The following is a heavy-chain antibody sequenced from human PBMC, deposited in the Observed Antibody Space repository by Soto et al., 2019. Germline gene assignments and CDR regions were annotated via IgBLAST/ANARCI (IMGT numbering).Heavy chain of an antibody. CDR2: VYYTGST. Sequence: LETLSLTCTVSGGSMSTFYLSWIRQPPGKGLEWIGYVYYTGSTNYNPSLKSPVTISVDTSKNQFTLKLSSVTAADTAVYYCARQGYNILTGYSYFDYWGQGTLVTVSS. CDR3: ARQGYNILTGYSYFDY. V-gene: IGHV4-59*08. D-gene: IGHD3-9*01. J-gene: IGHJ4*02. CDR1: GGSMSTFY.